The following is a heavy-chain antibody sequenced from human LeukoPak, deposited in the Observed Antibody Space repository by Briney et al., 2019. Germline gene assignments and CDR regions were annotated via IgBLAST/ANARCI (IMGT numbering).Heavy chain of an antibody. J-gene: IGHJ3*02. CDR2: ISSSSSYI. CDR1: GFTFSSYS. CDR3: ARGLLYCGSTSCHDAFDI. V-gene: IGHV3-21*01. Sequence: GGSLRLSCAASGFTFSSYSMNWVRQAPGKGLEWVSSISSSSSYIYYADSVKGRFTISRDNAKNSLYLQMNSLRAEDTAVYYCARGLLYCGSTSCHDAFDIWGQGTMVTVSS. D-gene: IGHD2-2*01.